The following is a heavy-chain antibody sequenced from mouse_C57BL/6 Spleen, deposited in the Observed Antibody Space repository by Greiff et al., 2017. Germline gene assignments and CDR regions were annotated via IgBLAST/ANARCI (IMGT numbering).Heavy chain of an antibody. J-gene: IGHJ3*01. CDR2: ISSGSSTL. CDR3: AKKKTRGVNYVAY. V-gene: IGHV5-17*01. CDR1: GFTFSDYG. Sequence: DVQLVESGGGLVKPGGSLKLSCAASGFTFSDYGMPWVRQAPEPGLEWVAYISSGSSTLYYADTVKGRFTISRDNAKNTLFLQRTSQRSEDTAMYYCAKKKTRGVNYVAYWGQGTLVTVSA. D-gene: IGHD2-1*01.